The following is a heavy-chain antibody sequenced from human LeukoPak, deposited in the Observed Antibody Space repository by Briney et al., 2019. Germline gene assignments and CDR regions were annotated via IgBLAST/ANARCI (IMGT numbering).Heavy chain of an antibody. CDR1: GYTFTSYG. CDR2: ITDYNGNT. V-gene: IGHV1-18*01. CDR3: ARRSGSYYRTDNWFDP. D-gene: IGHD1-26*01. J-gene: IGHJ5*02. Sequence: ASVKVSCKASGYTFTSYGISWVRQAPGQGLEWMGSITDYNGNTIEAQKLQGKDTMPTDSSTSTGYTELRSLRSDDTAVYYCARRSGSYYRTDNWFDPWGQGTLVTVSS.